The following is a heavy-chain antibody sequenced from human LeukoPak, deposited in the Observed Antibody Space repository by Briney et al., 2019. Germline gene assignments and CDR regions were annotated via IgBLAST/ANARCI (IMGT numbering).Heavy chain of an antibody. J-gene: IGHJ4*02. CDR3: ARGYSSSSFDN. CDR2: MYNSGSI. CDR1: GVSISSYY. D-gene: IGHD6-6*01. V-gene: IGHV4-59*08. Sequence: SETLSLTCTVSGVSISSYYWSWIRQPPGRGLEWIAYMYNSGSINYNPSLKSRVTISVDTSKNLFSLKLSSLTAADTAVYYCARGYSSSSFDNWGQGTLVTVSS.